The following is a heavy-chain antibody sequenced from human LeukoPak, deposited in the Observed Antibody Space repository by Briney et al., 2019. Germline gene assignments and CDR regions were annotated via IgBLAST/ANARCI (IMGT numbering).Heavy chain of an antibody. CDR1: GFTVSSNY. D-gene: IGHD3-22*01. Sequence: GGSLRLSCAASGFTVSSNYMSWVRQAPGKGLEWVSVIYSGGSAYYADSVKGRFTISRDNSKNTLYLQMNSLRGEDTAVYYCASNYYDSSGYTYWGQGTLVTVSS. J-gene: IGHJ4*02. V-gene: IGHV3-53*01. CDR2: IYSGGSA. CDR3: ASNYYDSSGYTY.